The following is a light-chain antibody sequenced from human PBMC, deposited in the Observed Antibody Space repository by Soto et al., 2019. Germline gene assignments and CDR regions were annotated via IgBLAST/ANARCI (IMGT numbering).Light chain of an antibody. CDR2: EVS. CDR1: SSDVGGYNY. V-gene: IGLV2-8*01. CDR3: SSYAGSNNFV. J-gene: IGLJ1*01. Sequence: QSALTQPPSAFGSPGQSVTISCTGTSSDVGGYNYVSWYQQHPGKAPKLMIYEVSERPSGVPDRFSGSKSSNTASLTVSGLQAEDEADYYCSSYAGSNNFVFGTGTKVTVL.